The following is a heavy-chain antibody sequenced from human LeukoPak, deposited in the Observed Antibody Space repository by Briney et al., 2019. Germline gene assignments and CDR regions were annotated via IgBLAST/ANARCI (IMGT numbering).Heavy chain of an antibody. CDR1: GFTFSSYW. CDR2: IKQDGSEE. V-gene: IGHV3-7*01. D-gene: IGHD2-2*02. Sequence: GGSLRLSCAASGFTFSSYWMSWVRQAPGKGLEWVANIKQDGSEEYYVDSVKGRFTISRDNAKNSLYLQMNSLRAEDTAVYYCARDPIPDYYYGMDVWGQGTTVTVSS. J-gene: IGHJ6*02. CDR3: ARDPIPDYYYGMDV.